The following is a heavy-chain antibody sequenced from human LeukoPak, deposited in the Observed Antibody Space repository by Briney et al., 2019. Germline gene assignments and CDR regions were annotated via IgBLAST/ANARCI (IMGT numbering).Heavy chain of an antibody. Sequence: GASVKVSCKASGYTFTGYYMHWVRQAPGQGLEWMGWINPNSGGTNYAQKFQGRVTMTRDTSISTAYMELSGLGSDDTAVYYCAREVRGSGAPRAFDIWGQGTMVTVSS. CDR3: AREVRGSGAPRAFDI. J-gene: IGHJ3*02. D-gene: IGHD3-10*01. CDR2: INPNSGGT. V-gene: IGHV1-2*02. CDR1: GYTFTGYY.